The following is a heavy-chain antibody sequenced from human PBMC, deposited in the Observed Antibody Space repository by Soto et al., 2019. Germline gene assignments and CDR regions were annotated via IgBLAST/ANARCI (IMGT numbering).Heavy chain of an antibody. V-gene: IGHV1-18*01. CDR3: ARDQGITTFGVYSMYYYGMDV. Sequence: ASVKVSCKASGYTFTNSGIIWVRQAPGQGLEWLGWINTDNGNTNYAQHLQGRVTLTTDTSTSTAYMDLRSLRSDDTAVYYCARDQGITTFGVYSMYYYGMDVWGPATTVTVAS. CDR1: GYTFTNSG. D-gene: IGHD3-3*01. CDR2: INTDNGNT. J-gene: IGHJ6*02.